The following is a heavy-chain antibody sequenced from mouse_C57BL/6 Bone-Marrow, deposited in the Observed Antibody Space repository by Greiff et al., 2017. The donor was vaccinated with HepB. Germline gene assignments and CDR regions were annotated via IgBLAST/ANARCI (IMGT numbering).Heavy chain of an antibody. Sequence: EVQLHQSGAELVRPGASVKLSCTASGFNIKDDYMHWVKQRPEQGLEWIGWIDPENGDTEYASKFQGKATITADTSSNTAYLQLSSLTSEDTAVYYCTTLQLTPEFAYWGQGTLVTVSA. CDR1: GFNIKDDY. V-gene: IGHV14-4*01. CDR3: TTLQLTPEFAY. CDR2: IDPENGDT. J-gene: IGHJ3*01. D-gene: IGHD3-2*02.